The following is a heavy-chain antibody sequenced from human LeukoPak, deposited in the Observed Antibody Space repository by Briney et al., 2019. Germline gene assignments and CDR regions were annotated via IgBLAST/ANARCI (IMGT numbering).Heavy chain of an antibody. D-gene: IGHD1-14*01. Sequence: PSETLSLTCTVSGGSISSSSYYWGWIRQPPGKGLEWIGSIYYSGSTYYNPSLKSRVTISVDTSKNQFSLKLSSVTAADTAVYYCAEGQIIPTSEYYYYGMDVWGQGTTVTVSS. J-gene: IGHJ6*02. CDR1: GGSISSSSYY. V-gene: IGHV4-39*01. CDR2: IYYSGST. CDR3: AEGQIIPTSEYYYYGMDV.